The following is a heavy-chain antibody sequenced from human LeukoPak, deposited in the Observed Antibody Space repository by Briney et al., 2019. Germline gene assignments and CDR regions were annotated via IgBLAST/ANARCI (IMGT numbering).Heavy chain of an antibody. D-gene: IGHD1-14*01. CDR2: ISYDGSNK. Sequence: GGSLRLSCAASGFTFSSYGMPWVRQAPGKGLEWVAVISYDGSNKYYADSVKGRFTISRDNSKNTLYLQMNSLRAEDTAVYYCAKDGNQLIDYWGQGTLVTVSS. CDR3: AKDGNQLIDY. J-gene: IGHJ4*02. CDR1: GFTFSSYG. V-gene: IGHV3-30*18.